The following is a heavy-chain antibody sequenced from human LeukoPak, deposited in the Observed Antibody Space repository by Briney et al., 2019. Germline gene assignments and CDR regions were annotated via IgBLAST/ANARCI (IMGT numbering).Heavy chain of an antibody. CDR1: GGTFSSYA. CDR3: AAGGLDQTRAEYFQH. J-gene: IGHJ1*01. V-gene: IGHV1-69*04. Sequence: SVKVSCKASGGTFSSYAISWVRQAPGQGLEWMGRIIPILGVANYAQKFQGRVTITADKSTSTAYMELSSLRPEDTAVYYCAAGGLDQTRAEYFQHWGQGTLVTVSS. CDR2: IIPILGVA. D-gene: IGHD3/OR15-3a*01.